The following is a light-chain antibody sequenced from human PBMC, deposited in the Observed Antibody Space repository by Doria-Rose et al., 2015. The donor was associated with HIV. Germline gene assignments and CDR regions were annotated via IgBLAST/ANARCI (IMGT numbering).Light chain of an antibody. J-gene: IGKJ1*01. Sequence: EIVLTQSLGTLSLSPGERATLSCTASQSFSSTYLAWYQQKPGQAPSRLIYDGSARATGIPDRFSASRSGTDFTLTINRLEPEDFALYYCHQYGTTWTFGQGTKVEI. V-gene: IGKV3-20*01. CDR3: HQYGTTWT. CDR2: DGS. CDR1: QSFSSTY.